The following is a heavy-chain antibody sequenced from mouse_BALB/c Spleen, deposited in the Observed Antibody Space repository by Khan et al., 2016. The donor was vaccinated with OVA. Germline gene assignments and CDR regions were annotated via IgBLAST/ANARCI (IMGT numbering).Heavy chain of an antibody. CDR1: GFTFSSYG. Sequence: EVELVESGGDLVKPGGSLNLSCEVSGFTFSSYGMSWLRQTPDKRLEWVATISNGGSYTYYPASVKGRLTISRDNAKNNLYLQMSILKSEDTAMYYCARHRFTTPTAWFAYWGQGTLVTVAA. CDR3: ARHRFTTPTAWFAY. CDR2: ISNGGSYT. V-gene: IGHV5-6*01. J-gene: IGHJ3*01. D-gene: IGHD1-2*01.